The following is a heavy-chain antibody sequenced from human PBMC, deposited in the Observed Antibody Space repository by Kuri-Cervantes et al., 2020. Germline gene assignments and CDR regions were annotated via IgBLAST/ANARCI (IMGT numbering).Heavy chain of an antibody. V-gene: IGHV2-70*04. CDR1: GFSLSTSGMR. J-gene: IGHJ1*01. CDR2: IDWDDDK. Sequence: SGPTLVKPTQTLTLTCTFSGFSLSTSGMRVSWIRQPPGKALEWLARIDWDDDKFYSTSLKTRLTISKDTSKNQVVLTMTNMGPVDTATYYCATDPRIAAPSWGQGTLVTVSS. D-gene: IGHD6-6*01. CDR3: ATDPRIAAPS.